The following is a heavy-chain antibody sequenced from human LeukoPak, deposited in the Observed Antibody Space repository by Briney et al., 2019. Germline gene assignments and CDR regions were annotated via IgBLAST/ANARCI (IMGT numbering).Heavy chain of an antibody. CDR1: SGSISSHY. D-gene: IGHD2-15*01. V-gene: IGHV4-59*11. CDR3: ARSPSYCSGGSCYPHYYYGMDV. J-gene: IGHJ6*02. CDR2: IYNSGTT. Sequence: SETLSLTCTVSSGSISSHYWTWIRQPPGKGLEWIGDIYNSGTTNYNPSLKSRVTISVDTSKNQFSLKLSSVTAADTAVYYCARSPSYCSGGSCYPHYYYGMDVWGQGTTVTVSS.